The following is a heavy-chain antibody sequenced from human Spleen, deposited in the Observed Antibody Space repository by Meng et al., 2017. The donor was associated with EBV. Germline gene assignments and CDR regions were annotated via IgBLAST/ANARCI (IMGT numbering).Heavy chain of an antibody. CDR1: GDSVSSENVH. V-gene: IGHV4-61*01. CDR3: ARAVRDGYNFDS. D-gene: IGHD5-24*01. CDR2: IYYSGTT. J-gene: IGHJ4*01. Sequence: QVQLPGPGPGLLMPSEPLSLTCPVSGDSVSSENVHWTWIRQSPGKGLEWIGYIYYSGTTNYNPSLKSRLTMSVDTSKNQFSLMMTSVTAADAAVYYCARAVRDGYNFDSWGHGTLVTVSS.